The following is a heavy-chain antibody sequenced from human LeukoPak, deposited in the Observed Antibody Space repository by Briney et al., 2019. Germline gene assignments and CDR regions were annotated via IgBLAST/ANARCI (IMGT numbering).Heavy chain of an antibody. J-gene: IGHJ4*02. CDR2: IYSGGST. V-gene: IGHV3-53*01. Sequence: PGGSLRLSCAASGFTFSSYAMSWVRQAPGKGLEWVSVIYSGGSTYYADSVKGRFTISRDNSKNTLYLQMNSLRAEDTAVYYCARGSDTAMEFDYWGQGTLVTVSS. CDR3: ARGSDTAMEFDY. D-gene: IGHD5-18*01. CDR1: GFTFSSYA.